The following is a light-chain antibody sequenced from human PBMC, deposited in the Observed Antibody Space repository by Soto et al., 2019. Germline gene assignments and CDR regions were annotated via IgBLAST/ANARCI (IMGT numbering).Light chain of an antibody. CDR3: QRSHTYSYT. V-gene: IGKV1-5*03. J-gene: IGKJ2*01. CDR1: QTISPW. CDR2: KAS. Sequence: DIQMTQSPSTLSASVGDRVTITCRASQTISPWLAWYQQKPGKAPKLLIYKASSLESGVPSRFSGSGSGTEFTLTISSLQPDDFATYHCQRSHTYSYTFGQGTKLEIK.